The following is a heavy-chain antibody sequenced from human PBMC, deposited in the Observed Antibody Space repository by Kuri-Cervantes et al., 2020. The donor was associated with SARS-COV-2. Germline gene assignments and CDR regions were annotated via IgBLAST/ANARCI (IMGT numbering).Heavy chain of an antibody. V-gene: IGHV3-48*01. CDR3: TRVGYYDFWSGFEY. J-gene: IGHJ4*02. Sequence: GGSLRLSCAASGFTLGDYSMNWVRQAPGKGLEWIPYISSTSSNIYYADSIKGRFTVSRDNAKNSLSLQMNSLRVEDTAVYYCTRVGYYDFWSGFEYWGQGTPVTVSS. CDR1: GFTLGDYS. D-gene: IGHD3-3*01. CDR2: ISSTSSNI.